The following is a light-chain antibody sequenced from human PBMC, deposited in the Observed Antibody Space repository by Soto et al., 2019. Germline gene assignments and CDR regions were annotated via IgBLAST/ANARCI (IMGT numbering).Light chain of an antibody. CDR1: QSISRN. Sequence: ELVMKQSPATLSVSPGERATLSCRASQSISRNLAWYQQKPGQAPRLLIYSASTRATGLPARFSGSGSGTDFTLTISSLKSEDFAVNSCQQYNIWPLTFGKGTKVQVK. J-gene: IGKJ1*01. CDR3: QQYNIWPLT. V-gene: IGKV3-15*01. CDR2: SAS.